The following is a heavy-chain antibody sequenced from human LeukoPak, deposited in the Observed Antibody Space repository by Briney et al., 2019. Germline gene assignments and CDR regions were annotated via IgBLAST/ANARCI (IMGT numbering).Heavy chain of an antibody. CDR1: GLTSSSYA. V-gene: IGHV3-23*01. Sequence: GGSLRLSCAASGLTSSSYALNWVRQAPGKGLEWVATVSGSGDRMYHADSVKGRFTISRDNSKNTIYLQMNGLRAEDTALYYCAKAAAAPGFDFWGQGTLVTVSS. J-gene: IGHJ4*02. CDR3: AKAAAAPGFDF. CDR2: VSGSGDRM. D-gene: IGHD6-13*01.